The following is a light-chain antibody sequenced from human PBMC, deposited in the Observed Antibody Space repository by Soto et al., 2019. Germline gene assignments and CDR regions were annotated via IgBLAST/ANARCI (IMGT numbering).Light chain of an antibody. CDR3: QQDRSWPRT. CDR1: QNVLSD. J-gene: IGKJ1*01. V-gene: IGKV3-15*01. CDR2: GAT. Sequence: EILLTQSPATLSVSPGETATLSCRASQNVLSDLAWYQQKPGRAPRLLVYGATTRATDAPAKFRGSGSGTEFSLTISSLQSEDYATYYCQQDRSWPRTFGQGSKVEI.